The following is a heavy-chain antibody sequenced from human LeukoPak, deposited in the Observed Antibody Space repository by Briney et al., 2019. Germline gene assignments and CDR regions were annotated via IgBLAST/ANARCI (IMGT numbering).Heavy chain of an antibody. J-gene: IGHJ4*02. Sequence: SETLSLTCTVSGGSISTYDWSWIRQPPGKGLEWIGYIYYSGSTYYNPTLKSRVTISVDTSKNQFSLKLSSVTAADTAVYYCARGGVSTHDYWGQGTLVTVSS. CDR3: ARGGVSTHDY. V-gene: IGHV4-59*01. CDR2: IYYSGST. CDR1: GGSISTYD. D-gene: IGHD3-16*01.